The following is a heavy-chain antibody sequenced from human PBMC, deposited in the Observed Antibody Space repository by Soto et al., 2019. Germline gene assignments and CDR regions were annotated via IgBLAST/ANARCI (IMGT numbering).Heavy chain of an antibody. CDR2: INANSGGT. D-gene: IGHD3-10*01. CDR3: AAPTGYGSGSYTYYYAMDV. CDR1: GYTFTGYS. Sequence: ASVKVSCKASGYTFTGYSMHWVRQAPGQGLEWMGWINANSGGTNYAQKFQARVTITRDTSTSTAYMELSSLRSEDTAVYYCAAPTGYGSGSYTYYYAMDVWGQGTTVTVSS. V-gene: IGHV1-2*02. J-gene: IGHJ6*02.